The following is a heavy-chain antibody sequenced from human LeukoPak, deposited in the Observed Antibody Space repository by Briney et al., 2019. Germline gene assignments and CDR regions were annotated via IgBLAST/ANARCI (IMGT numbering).Heavy chain of an antibody. CDR3: ARDLNYYDSSGYLYYYGMDV. D-gene: IGHD3-22*01. CDR1: GGSISSYY. V-gene: IGHV4-59*01. J-gene: IGHJ6*02. Sequence: SETLSLTCTVSGGSISSYYWSWIRQPPGKGLEWIGYIYYSGSTNYSPSLKSRVTISVDTSKNQFSLKLSSVTAADTAVYYCARDLNYYDSSGYLYYYGMDVWGQGTTVTVSS. CDR2: IYYSGST.